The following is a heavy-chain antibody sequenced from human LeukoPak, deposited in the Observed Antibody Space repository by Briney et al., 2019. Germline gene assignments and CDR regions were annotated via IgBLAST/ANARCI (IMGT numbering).Heavy chain of an antibody. CDR3: IGGSNMDY. CDR1: GFTFSSYW. D-gene: IGHD1-26*01. J-gene: IGHJ4*02. Sequence: PGGSLRLSCAASGFTFSSYWMSWVRQAPGKGLEWVANIKQDGGEKYYADSVKGRFTISRDNARNSLYLQINSLRAEDTAVYYCIGGSNMDYWGQGTLVTVSS. CDR2: IKQDGGEK. V-gene: IGHV3-7*01.